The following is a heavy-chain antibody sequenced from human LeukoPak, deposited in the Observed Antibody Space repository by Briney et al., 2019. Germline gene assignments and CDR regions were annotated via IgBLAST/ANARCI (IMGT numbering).Heavy chain of an antibody. J-gene: IGHJ4*02. CDR1: GGSLSGYY. Sequence: SETLSLTCAVSGGSLSGYYWNWIRQPPGKGLEWIGYVDAVGSTKYNPSLSSRLTISVDKSKNQFSLKLNSVTAADSAVYFCARRVPAASGGGFDYWGQGTLVAVSS. V-gene: IGHV4-4*08. CDR3: ARRVPAASGGGFDY. CDR2: VDAVGST. D-gene: IGHD2-2*01.